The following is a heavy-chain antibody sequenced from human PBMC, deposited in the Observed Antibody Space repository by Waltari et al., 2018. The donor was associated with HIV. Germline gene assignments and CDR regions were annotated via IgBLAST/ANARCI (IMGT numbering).Heavy chain of an antibody. V-gene: IGHV3-20*01. CDR3: TRSLIDSGNYHFDL. D-gene: IGHD1-26*01. Sequence: EVQLVESGGGGIRPGGSLRLYWASSGFTFDDSVLSWVRQVPGKGLEWVSTINWNGGGTGYADSVKGRFTISRDNAKNSLYLQMNSLRAEDTALYHCTRSLIDSGNYHFDLWGQGTLVTVSS. CDR1: GFTFDDSV. J-gene: IGHJ4*02. CDR2: INWNGGGT.